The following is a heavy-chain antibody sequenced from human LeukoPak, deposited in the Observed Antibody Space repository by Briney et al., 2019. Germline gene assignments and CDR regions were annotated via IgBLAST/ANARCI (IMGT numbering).Heavy chain of an antibody. CDR2: ISPNSGDT. Sequence: ASVKVSCKASGYTFTGYYMHWVRQAPGQGLEWMGWISPNSGDTDIAQKFQGRVTMTRDTSIATSYMEVDSLTSDDTAVYYCARKAGWGAYNLLAPADWLDPWGQGTLVIVSS. CDR1: GYTFTGYY. V-gene: IGHV1-2*02. CDR3: ARKAGWGAYNLLAPADWLDP. D-gene: IGHD1-1*01. J-gene: IGHJ5*02.